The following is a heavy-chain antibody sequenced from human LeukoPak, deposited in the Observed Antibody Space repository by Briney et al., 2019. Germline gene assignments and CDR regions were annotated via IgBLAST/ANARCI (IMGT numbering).Heavy chain of an antibody. CDR3: ARDPVLLWFGAFDY. CDR1: GFTFSTYS. J-gene: IGHJ4*02. D-gene: IGHD3-10*01. V-gene: IGHV3-21*01. Sequence: GGSLRLSCAASGFTFSTYSINSVRQAPGKGLEWVSSISSSSSYIYYADSVKGRFTISRDNAKNSLYLQMNSLRAEDAAVYYCARDPVLLWFGAFDYWGQGTLVTVSS. CDR2: ISSSSSYI.